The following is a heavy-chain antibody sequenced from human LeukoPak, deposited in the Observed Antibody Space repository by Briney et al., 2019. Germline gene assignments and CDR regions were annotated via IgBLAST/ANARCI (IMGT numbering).Heavy chain of an antibody. V-gene: IGHV1-8*02. D-gene: IGHD6-19*01. CDR1: GYTFIGYY. J-gene: IGHJ5*02. Sequence: ASVKVSCKASGYTFIGYYMHWVRQATGQGLEWMGWMNPNSGNTGYAQKFQGRVTMTRNTSISTAYMELSSLRSEDTAVYYCARDSSGWYWTWFDPWGQGTLVTVSS. CDR3: ARDSSGWYWTWFDP. CDR2: MNPNSGNT.